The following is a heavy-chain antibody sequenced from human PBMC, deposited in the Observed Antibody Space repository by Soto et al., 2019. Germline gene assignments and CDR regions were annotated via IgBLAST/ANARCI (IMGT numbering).Heavy chain of an antibody. Sequence: GGSLRLSCAASGFTFSSYAMSWVRQAPGKGLEWVSAISGSGGSTYYADSVKGRFTISRVNSKNTLYLQMNSLRAEDTAVYYWAKWKTKLGLYYGMDVWGQGTTVTVSS. CDR2: ISGSGGST. CDR1: GFTFSSYA. J-gene: IGHJ6*02. V-gene: IGHV3-23*01. D-gene: IGHD7-27*01. CDR3: AKWKTKLGLYYGMDV.